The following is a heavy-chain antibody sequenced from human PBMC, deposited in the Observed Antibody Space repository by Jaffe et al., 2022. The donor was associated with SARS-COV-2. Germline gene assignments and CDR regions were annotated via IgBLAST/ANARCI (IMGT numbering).Heavy chain of an antibody. CDR2: INHSGST. D-gene: IGHD6-19*01. CDR3: ASSGYSSGWDWFDP. J-gene: IGHJ5*02. V-gene: IGHV4-34*01. Sequence: QVQLQQWGAGLLKPSETLSLTCAVYGGSFSGYYWSWIRQPPGKGLEWIGEINHSGSTNYNPSLKSRVTISVDTSKNQFSLKLSSVTAADTAVYYCASSGYSSGWDWFDPWGQGTLVTVSS. CDR1: GGSFSGYY.